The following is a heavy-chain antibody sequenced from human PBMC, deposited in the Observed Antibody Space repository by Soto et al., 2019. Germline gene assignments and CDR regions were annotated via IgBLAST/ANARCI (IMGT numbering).Heavy chain of an antibody. J-gene: IGHJ4*02. CDR2: INSDGSST. V-gene: IGHV3-74*01. CDR3: ARASYYDFWSGYDY. Sequence: TGGSLRLSCAASGFTFSSYWMHWVRQAPGKGLVWVSRINSDGSSTSYADSVKGRFTISRDNAKNTLYLQMNSLRAEDTAVYYCARASYYDFWSGYDYWGQGTLVTVPQ. D-gene: IGHD3-3*01. CDR1: GFTFSSYW.